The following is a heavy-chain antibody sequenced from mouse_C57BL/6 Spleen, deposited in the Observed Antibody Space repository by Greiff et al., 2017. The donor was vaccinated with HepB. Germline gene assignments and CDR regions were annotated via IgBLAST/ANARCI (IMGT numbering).Heavy chain of an antibody. CDR1: GYTFTSYW. CDR3: ARTYYSNGGYFDV. V-gene: IGHV1-53*01. D-gene: IGHD2-5*01. J-gene: IGHJ1*03. CDR2: INPSNGGT. Sequence: QVQLQQPGTELVKPGASVKLSCKASGYTFTSYWMHWVKQRPGQGLEWIGNINPSNGGTNYNEKFKSKATLTVDKSSRTAYMQLSSLTSEDSAVYDCARTYYSNGGYFDVWGTGTTVTVSS.